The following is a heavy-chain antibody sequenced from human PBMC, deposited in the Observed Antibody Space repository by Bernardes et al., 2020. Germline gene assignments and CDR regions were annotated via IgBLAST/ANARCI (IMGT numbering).Heavy chain of an antibody. Sequence: SETLSLTCTVSGGSISSYYWSWIRQPPGKGLEWIGYIYYSGSTNYNPSLKSRVTISVDTSKNQFSLKLSSVTAADTAVYYCARYYGDYIYYYYGMDVWGKGTTVTVSS. J-gene: IGHJ6*04. CDR2: IYYSGST. CDR3: ARYYGDYIYYYYGMDV. CDR1: GGSISSYY. V-gene: IGHV4-59*01. D-gene: IGHD4-17*01.